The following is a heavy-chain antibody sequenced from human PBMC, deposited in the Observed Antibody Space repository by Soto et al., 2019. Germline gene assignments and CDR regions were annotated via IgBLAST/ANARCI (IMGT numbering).Heavy chain of an antibody. CDR1: GFTFSSYA. D-gene: IGHD3-22*01. CDR3: AKALGYYDSSGTFDY. CDR2: ISGSGGGT. J-gene: IGHJ4*02. Sequence: PGGSLRLSCAASGFTFSSYAMSWVRQAPGKGLEWVSTISGSGGGTYYADSVKGRFTISRDNSKNTLYLQMNSLRAEDTAIYYCAKALGYYDSSGTFDYWGQGTLVTVSS. V-gene: IGHV3-23*01.